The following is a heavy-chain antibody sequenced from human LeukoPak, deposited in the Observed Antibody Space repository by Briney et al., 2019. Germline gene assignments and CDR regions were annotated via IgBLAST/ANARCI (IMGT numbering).Heavy chain of an antibody. Sequence: PSETLSLTCTVSGGSISSGGYYWSWIRQHPGKGLEWIGYIYYSGSTYYNPSLKSRVTISVDTSKNQFSLKLSSVTAADTAVYHCARLWGGGLHFDYWGRGTLVTVSS. J-gene: IGHJ4*02. CDR1: GGSISSGGYY. D-gene: IGHD7-27*01. CDR3: ARLWGGGLHFDY. V-gene: IGHV4-31*03. CDR2: IYYSGST.